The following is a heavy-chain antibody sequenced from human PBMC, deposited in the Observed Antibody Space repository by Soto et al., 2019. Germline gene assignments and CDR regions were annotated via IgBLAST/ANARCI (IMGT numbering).Heavy chain of an antibody. CDR1: GGSISSGGYY. Sequence: SETLSLTCTVSGGSISSGGYYWSWIRQHPGKGLEWIGYIYYSGSTYYNPSLKSRVTISVDTSKNQFSLKLSSVTAADTAVYYCARGPYYDFDNWFDPWGQGTLVTVSS. CDR3: ARGPYYDFDNWFDP. J-gene: IGHJ5*02. D-gene: IGHD3-3*01. CDR2: IYYSGST. V-gene: IGHV4-31*03.